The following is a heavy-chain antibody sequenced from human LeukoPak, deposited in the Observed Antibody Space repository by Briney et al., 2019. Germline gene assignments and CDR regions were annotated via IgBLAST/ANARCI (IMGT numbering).Heavy chain of an antibody. Sequence: SQTLSLTCAISGDSVSSNSAAWNWVRQSPSRGLEWLGRTYYRSKWYNDYAVSVKSRIVINPDTSKNQFSLQLSSVTPEDTAVYYCTRDGIRVLDYWGQGILVTVSS. J-gene: IGHJ4*02. CDR1: GDSVSSNSAA. D-gene: IGHD1-1*01. CDR2: TYYRSKWYN. CDR3: TRDGIRVLDY. V-gene: IGHV6-1*01.